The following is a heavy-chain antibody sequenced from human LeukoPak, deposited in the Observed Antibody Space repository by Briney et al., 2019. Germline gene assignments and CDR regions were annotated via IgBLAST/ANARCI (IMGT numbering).Heavy chain of an antibody. CDR1: GYTFTSYA. CDR2: INAGNGNT. V-gene: IGHV1-3*01. J-gene: IGHJ4*02. Sequence: ASVKVSCKASGYTFTSYAMHWVRQAPGQRLEWMGWINAGNGNTKYSQKFQGRVTNTRDTSASTAYMELSSLRSEDTAVYYCARDGYKNEGYFDYWGQGTLVTVSS. CDR3: ARDGYKNEGYFDY. D-gene: IGHD5-24*01.